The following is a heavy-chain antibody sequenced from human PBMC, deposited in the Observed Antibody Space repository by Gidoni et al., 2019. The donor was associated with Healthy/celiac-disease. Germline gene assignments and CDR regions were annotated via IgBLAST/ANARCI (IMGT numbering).Heavy chain of an antibody. CDR1: GFTFSSYA. CDR3: AREDSSSWEYYFDY. V-gene: IGHV3-30-3*01. D-gene: IGHD6-13*01. J-gene: IGHJ4*02. CDR2: ISYDGSNK. Sequence: QVQLVESGGGVVQPGRSLRLSCAASGFTFSSYAMHWGRQAPGKGLEWVAVISYDGSNKYYADSVKGRFTISRDNSKNTLYLQMNSLRAEDTAVYYCAREDSSSWEYYFDYWGQGTLVTVSS.